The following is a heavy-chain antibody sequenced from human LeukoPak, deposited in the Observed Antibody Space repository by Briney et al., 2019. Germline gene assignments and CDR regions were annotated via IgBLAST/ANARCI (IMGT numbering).Heavy chain of an antibody. V-gene: IGHV4-34*01. D-gene: IGHD3-10*01. J-gene: IGHJ6*02. CDR2: INHSGST. CDR1: GGSFSGYY. CDR3: AGARITMIRGVAYGMDV. Sequence: SETLSLTCAVYGGSFSGYYWNWIRQPPGKGLEWIGKINHSGSTNYNPSLKSRVTISVDTSKNQFSLKLSSVTAADTAVYYCAGARITMIRGVAYGMDVWGQGTTVTVSS.